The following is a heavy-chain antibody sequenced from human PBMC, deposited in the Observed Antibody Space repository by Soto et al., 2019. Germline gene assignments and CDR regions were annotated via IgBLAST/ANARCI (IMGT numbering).Heavy chain of an antibody. CDR2: MNPNGGNT. D-gene: IGHD6-13*01. CDR3: ARAAARVAAAGN. CDR1: GYTFTSYD. Sequence: ASVKVSCKASGYTFTSYDINWVRQATGQGLEWMGWMNPNGGNTGYAQKFQGRVTMTRNTSISTAYMELSSLRSEDTAVYYCARAAARVAAAGNWGQGTLVTVSS. J-gene: IGHJ4*02. V-gene: IGHV1-8*01.